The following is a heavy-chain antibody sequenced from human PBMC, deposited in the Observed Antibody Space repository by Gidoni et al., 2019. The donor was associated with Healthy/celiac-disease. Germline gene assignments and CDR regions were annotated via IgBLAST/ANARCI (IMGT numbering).Heavy chain of an antibody. Sequence: QVQLVQSGSELKKPGASVKVSCKASGYTFTSYAMNWVRQAPGQGLEWMGWINTNTGNPKYAQGFTGRFVFSLDTSVSTAYLQISSLKAEDTAVYYCARGRSPITMVRGVGRNWFDPWGQGTLVTVSS. CDR3: ARGRSPITMVRGVGRNWFDP. CDR1: GYTFTSYA. CDR2: INTNTGNP. V-gene: IGHV7-4-1*02. J-gene: IGHJ5*02. D-gene: IGHD3-10*01.